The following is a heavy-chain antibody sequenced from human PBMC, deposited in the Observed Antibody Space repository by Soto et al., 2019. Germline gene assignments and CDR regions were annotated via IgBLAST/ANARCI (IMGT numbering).Heavy chain of an antibody. D-gene: IGHD3-10*01. J-gene: IGHJ4*02. V-gene: IGHV1-18*01. Sequence: QVQLVQSGAEVRQPGASVKVSCKASGYSFTTYGMSWVRQAPGQGLEYMGWINGYGHGAKYVQRFQGRFSMTTETSTTTVYMDLRSLTSDDTAVYYCVRDLNGDFYYWGQGTVVIVSP. CDR3: VRDLNGDFYY. CDR2: INGYGHGA. CDR1: GYSFTTYG.